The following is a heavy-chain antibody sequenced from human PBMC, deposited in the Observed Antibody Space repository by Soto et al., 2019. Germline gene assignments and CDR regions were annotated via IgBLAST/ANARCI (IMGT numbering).Heavy chain of an antibody. CDR3: ARGVTDPPFDY. CDR1: GFTFSYYY. CDR2: ISSSSSHT. J-gene: IGHJ4*02. Sequence: GASLRLSCAASGFTFSYYYMTWIRQAPGKGLEWVSYISSSSSHTNYADSVKGRFTISRDNAKNSLYLEMHSLRAEDTAVYYCARGVTDPPFDYWGQGTPVTV. V-gene: IGHV3-11*06. D-gene: IGHD2-21*02.